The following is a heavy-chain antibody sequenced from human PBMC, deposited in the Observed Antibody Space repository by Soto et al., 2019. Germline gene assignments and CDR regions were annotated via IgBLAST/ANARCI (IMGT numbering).Heavy chain of an antibody. D-gene: IGHD6-6*01. Sequence: SVKVSCKASGGTFSSYAISWVRQAPGQGLEWMGGIIPIFGTANYTQKFQGRVTITADESTSTAYMELSSLRSEDTAVYYCARAGYSSSYNWFDPWGQGTQVTVSS. J-gene: IGHJ5*02. CDR3: ARAGYSSSYNWFDP. V-gene: IGHV1-69*13. CDR1: GGTFSSYA. CDR2: IIPIFGTA.